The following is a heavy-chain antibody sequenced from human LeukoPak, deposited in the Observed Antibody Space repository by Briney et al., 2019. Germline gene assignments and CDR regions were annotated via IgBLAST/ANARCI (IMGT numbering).Heavy chain of an antibody. V-gene: IGHV3-30*02. J-gene: IGHJ4*02. CDR3: ARREGNYDSPGYYYHY. D-gene: IGHD3-22*01. CDR1: GFTFSSYG. Sequence: GGSLRLSCAASGFTFSSYGMHWVRQAPGKGLEWVAFIRYDGSNKYYADSVKGRFTISRDNSKNTLYLQMNSLRAEDTAVYYCARREGNYDSPGYYYHYWGQGALVTVSS. CDR2: IRYDGSNK.